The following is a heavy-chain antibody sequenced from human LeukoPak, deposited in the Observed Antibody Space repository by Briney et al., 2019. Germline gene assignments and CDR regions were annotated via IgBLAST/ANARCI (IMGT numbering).Heavy chain of an antibody. CDR1: GFTFSYYG. J-gene: IGHJ6*03. D-gene: IGHD2-8*02. CDR3: AKLQTYWVYYMDV. Sequence: GGSLRLSCAASGFTFSYYGMHWVRQAPGKGLEWVGFVRFEGTEKFYADSVKGRFTISRDNSKNTLYLQMNSLRAKDTAVYFCAKLQTYWVYYMDVWGKGTTVTVSS. CDR2: VRFEGTEK. V-gene: IGHV3-30*02.